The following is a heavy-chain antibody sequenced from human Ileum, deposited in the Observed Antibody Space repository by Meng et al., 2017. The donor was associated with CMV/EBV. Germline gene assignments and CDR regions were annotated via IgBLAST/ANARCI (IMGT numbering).Heavy chain of an antibody. Sequence: PGSSLCLSCASSGLHFRHSPVHWVRQAPGKGLEWVALIYHDGTNKYYADSVKGRFTVSRDNSKNTLYLQLNSLRAEDTAVYYCTNFDFWGQGTLVTVSS. CDR1: GLHFRHSP. J-gene: IGHJ4*02. CDR2: IYHDGTNK. CDR3: TNFDF. V-gene: IGHV3-33*06.